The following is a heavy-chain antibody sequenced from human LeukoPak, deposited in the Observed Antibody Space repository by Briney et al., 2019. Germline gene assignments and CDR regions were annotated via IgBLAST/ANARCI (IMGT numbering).Heavy chain of an antibody. Sequence: GGSLRLSCAASGFTFSGSAMHWVRQASGKGLEWVGRIRSKANSYATAYAASVKGRFTISRDDSKNTAYLQMNSLKTEDTAVYYRIPVVTEGYWGQGTLVTVSS. J-gene: IGHJ4*02. V-gene: IGHV3-73*01. D-gene: IGHD4-23*01. CDR2: IRSKANSYAT. CDR1: GFTFSGSA. CDR3: IPVVTEGY.